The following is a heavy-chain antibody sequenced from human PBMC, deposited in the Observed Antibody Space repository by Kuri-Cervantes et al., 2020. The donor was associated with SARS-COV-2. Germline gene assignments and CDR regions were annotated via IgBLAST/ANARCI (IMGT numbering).Heavy chain of an antibody. D-gene: IGHD3-22*01. J-gene: IGHJ4*02. Sequence: GESLKISCAASGFTFSSYAMHWVRQAPGKGLEWVAVISYDGSNKYYADSVRGRFTISRDNSKNTLYLQMNSLRAEDTAVYYCARGGGGYYQTYFDYWGQGILVTVSS. CDR2: ISYDGSNK. V-gene: IGHV3-30-3*01. CDR3: ARGGGGYYQTYFDY. CDR1: GFTFSSYA.